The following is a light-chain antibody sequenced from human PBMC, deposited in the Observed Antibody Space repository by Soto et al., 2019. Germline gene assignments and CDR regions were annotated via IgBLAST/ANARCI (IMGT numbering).Light chain of an antibody. J-gene: IGKJ1*01. CDR1: QNIGKY. CDR2: VTS. Sequence: DIQMTQSPSSLSASVGDRVTITCRASQNIGKYLNWYQQKPGRAPTLLIYVTSTLQSGVPSRFSGRGTGTDFTLTISSLQHEDFATYYCQQSYTSLRRTFGQGTKVEI. CDR3: QQSYTSLRRT. V-gene: IGKV1-39*01.